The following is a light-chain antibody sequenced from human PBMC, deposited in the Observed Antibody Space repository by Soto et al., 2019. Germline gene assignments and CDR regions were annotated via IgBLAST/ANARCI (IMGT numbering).Light chain of an antibody. V-gene: IGLV2-8*01. J-gene: IGLJ3*02. CDR1: SSDVGGYNY. CDR3: SSYAGSNDLV. CDR2: EVS. Sequence: QAVVTQPPSASGSPGQSVTISCIGTSSDVGGYNYVSWYQQHPGKAPKLIISEVSKRPSGVPDRFSGSKSGNTASLTVSGLQAEDEADYFCSSYAGSNDLVFGGGTQLTVL.